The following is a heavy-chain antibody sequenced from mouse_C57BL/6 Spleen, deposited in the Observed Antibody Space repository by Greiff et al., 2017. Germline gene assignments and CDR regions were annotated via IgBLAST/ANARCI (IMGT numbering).Heavy chain of an antibody. D-gene: IGHD1-1*01. CDR1: GYAFSSSW. V-gene: IGHV1-82*01. CDR2: IYPGDGDT. J-gene: IGHJ3*01. CDR3: AILPPFAY. Sequence: QVQLKQSGPELVKPGASVKISCKASGYAFSSSWMNWVKQRPGKGLEWIGRIYPGDGDTNYNGKFKGKATLTADKSSSTAYMQLSSLTSEDSAVYFCAILPPFAYWGQGTLVTVSA.